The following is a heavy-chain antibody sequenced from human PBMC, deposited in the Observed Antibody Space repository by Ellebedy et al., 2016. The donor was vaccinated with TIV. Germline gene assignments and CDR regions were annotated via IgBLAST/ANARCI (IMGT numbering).Heavy chain of an antibody. V-gene: IGHV3-43*01. CDR1: GFTFDDYT. CDR3: AKDRGDSSGWYYFDD. Sequence: GGSLRLXCAASGFTFDDYTMHWVRQAPGKGLEWVSLISWDGGSTYYADSVKGRFTISRDNSKNSLYLQMNSLRTEDTALYYCAKDRGDSSGWYYFDDWGQGTLVTVSS. D-gene: IGHD6-19*01. J-gene: IGHJ4*02. CDR2: ISWDGGST.